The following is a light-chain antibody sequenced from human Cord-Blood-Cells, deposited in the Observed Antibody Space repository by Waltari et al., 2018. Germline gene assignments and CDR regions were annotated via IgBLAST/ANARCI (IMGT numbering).Light chain of an antibody. CDR1: QSISSW. V-gene: IGKV1-5*01. J-gene: IGKJ2*01. CDR3: QQYNSYSDT. Sequence: DIQMTQSPSTLSASVGDRVTITCRASQSISSWLAWCQQKPGKAPKLLIYDASSLESGVPSRFGGSGSGTEFTLTISSLQPDDFATYYCQQYNSYSDTFGQGTKLEIK. CDR2: DAS.